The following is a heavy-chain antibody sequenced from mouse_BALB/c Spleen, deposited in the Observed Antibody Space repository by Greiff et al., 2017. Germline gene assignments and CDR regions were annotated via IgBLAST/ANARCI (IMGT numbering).Heavy chain of an antibody. V-gene: IGHV1-9*01. CDR2: ILPGSGST. CDR3: ARTRNWFAY. CDR1: GYTFSSYW. J-gene: IGHJ3*01. Sequence: VQLQQSGAELMKPGASVKISCKATGYTFSSYWIEWVKQRPGHGLEWIGEILPGSGSTNYNEKFKGKATFTADTSSNTAYMQLSSLTSEDSAVYYCARTRNWFAYWGQGTLVTVSA.